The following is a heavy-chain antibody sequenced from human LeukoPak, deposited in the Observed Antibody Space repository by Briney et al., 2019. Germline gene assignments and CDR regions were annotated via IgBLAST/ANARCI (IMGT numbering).Heavy chain of an antibody. J-gene: IGHJ4*02. CDR1: GFTFSDHY. D-gene: IGHD1-26*01. V-gene: IGHV3-72*01. Sequence: GGSRRLSCPASGFTFSDHYMDWVRQAPGKGLEWVGRTRHKARSYTTEYAASETGRFTISRDDSENSMYLQMNSLKTEDSAVYFCVRVSGSYDFDNWGQGTLVTVSS. CDR3: VRVSGSYDFDN. CDR2: TRHKARSYTT.